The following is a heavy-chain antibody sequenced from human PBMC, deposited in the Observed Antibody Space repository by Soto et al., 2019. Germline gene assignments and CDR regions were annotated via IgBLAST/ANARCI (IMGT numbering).Heavy chain of an antibody. Sequence: QVQLVQSGAEVKKPGSSVKVSCKASGGTFSSYAISWVRQAPGQGLEWMGGIIPIFGTANYAQKFQGRVTNTADESTSTAYMELSSLRSEDTAVYYCARDRNYYDSSGYPFDYWGQGTLVTVSS. CDR2: IIPIFGTA. CDR3: ARDRNYYDSSGYPFDY. V-gene: IGHV1-69*12. CDR1: GGTFSSYA. J-gene: IGHJ4*02. D-gene: IGHD3-22*01.